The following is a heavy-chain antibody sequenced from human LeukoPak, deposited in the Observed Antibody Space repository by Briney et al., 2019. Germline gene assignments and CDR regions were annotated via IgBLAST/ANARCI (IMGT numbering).Heavy chain of an antibody. CDR2: INTDGSTT. CDR1: GFTFSNYW. Sequence: GGSLRLSCVASGFTFSNYWMHWVRQAPGKGLVWVSRINTDGSTTTYADSVKGRFTISRDNAKNTLYLQMNSLRAEETAVYFCARAADYYASGIFYWGQGTLVTVSS. CDR3: ARAADYYASGIFY. J-gene: IGHJ4*02. V-gene: IGHV3-74*01. D-gene: IGHD3-10*01.